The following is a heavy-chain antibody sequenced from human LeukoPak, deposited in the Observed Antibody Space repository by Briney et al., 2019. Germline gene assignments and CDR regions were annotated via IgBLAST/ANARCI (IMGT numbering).Heavy chain of an antibody. V-gene: IGHV1-2*02. CDR3: AGGSGSFYGIDY. Sequence: ASVKVSCKVSGYTLTELSMHWVRQAPGQGLEWIGWINPNSGGTNYAQRFQGRVTLTRDTSISTAYMDLSSLTSDDTAVYYCAGGSGSFYGIDYWGQGTLVTVSS. CDR1: GYTLTELS. J-gene: IGHJ4*02. D-gene: IGHD3-10*01. CDR2: INPNSGGT.